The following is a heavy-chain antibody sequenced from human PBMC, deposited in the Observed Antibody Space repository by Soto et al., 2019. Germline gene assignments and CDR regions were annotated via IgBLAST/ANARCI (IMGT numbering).Heavy chain of an antibody. Sequence: ASVKVSCKASGYTFTGYYMNWVRQAPGQGLEWVGRINPDSGDINYAQKFKGRITMTRDTSISTVYLGPGSLRSDDTAVYYCARVAPTWGSNAFDLWGQGTMVTVS. V-gene: IGHV1-2*02. CDR3: ARVAPTWGSNAFDL. D-gene: IGHD7-27*01. CDR1: GYTFTGYY. J-gene: IGHJ3*01. CDR2: INPDSGDI.